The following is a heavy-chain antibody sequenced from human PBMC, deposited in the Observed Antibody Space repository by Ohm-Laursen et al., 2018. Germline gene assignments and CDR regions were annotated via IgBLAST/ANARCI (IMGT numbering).Heavy chain of an antibody. J-gene: IGHJ4*02. D-gene: IGHD2-15*01. CDR1: GFTFEDSA. CDR3: AKDRFDSNNYVDY. Sequence: SLRLSCAASGFTFEDSAMQWVRQAPGKGLEWVAGINWNSVTLDYADSVKGRFTISRDNAKNSLYLQMNSLRIEDTALYYCAKDRFDSNNYVDYWGQGTLVTVSS. V-gene: IGHV3-9*01. CDR2: INWNSVTL.